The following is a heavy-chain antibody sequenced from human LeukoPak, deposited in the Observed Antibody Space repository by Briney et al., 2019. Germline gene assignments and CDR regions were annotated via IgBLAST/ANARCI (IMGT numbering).Heavy chain of an antibody. D-gene: IGHD3-10*01. CDR3: AKDLVGSGRLNWFDP. J-gene: IGHJ5*02. CDR1: GFTFSSYA. CDR2: ISGSGGST. V-gene: IGHV3-23*01. Sequence: PGGSLRLSCAASGFTFSSYAMSWVRQAPGKGLEWVSAISGSGGSTYYADSVKGRFTISRDNSKNTLYLQMNSLRAEDTAVYYCAKDLVGSGRLNWFDPWGQGTLVTVSS.